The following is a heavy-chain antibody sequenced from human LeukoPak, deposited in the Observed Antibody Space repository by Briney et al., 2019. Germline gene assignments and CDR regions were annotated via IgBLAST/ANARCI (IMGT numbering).Heavy chain of an antibody. J-gene: IGHJ4*02. D-gene: IGHD5-24*01. Sequence: SETLSLTCAVSSGSIFSSNWWSWVRQPPGKGLEWIGYMYYSGSTNYNPSLKSRVTISVDMSKNQVSLKLSSVTAADTAVYYCASSTVEMATILDHDWGQGTLVTVSS. CDR2: MYYSGST. V-gene: IGHV4-4*02. CDR1: SGSIFSSNW. CDR3: ASSTVEMATILDHD.